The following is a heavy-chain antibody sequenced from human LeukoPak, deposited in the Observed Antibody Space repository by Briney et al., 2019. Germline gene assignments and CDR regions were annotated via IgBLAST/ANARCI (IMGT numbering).Heavy chain of an antibody. CDR3: ARDSSDILTGYYHF. Sequence: GASVKVSCKTSGYSFNDYYLHSVRHAPGQGLEWMGWINPNSGRTNHAPKFQGRVTLTTDTSITTAYMELSSLISGDTALYYCARDSSDILTGYYHFWGQGTLVTVSS. CDR2: INPNSGRT. J-gene: IGHJ4*02. V-gene: IGHV1-2*02. CDR1: GYSFNDYY. D-gene: IGHD3-9*01.